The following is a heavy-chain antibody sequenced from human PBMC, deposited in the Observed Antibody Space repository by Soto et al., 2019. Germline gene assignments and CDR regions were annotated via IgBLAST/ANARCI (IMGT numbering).Heavy chain of an antibody. CDR1: GGTFSSYA. Sequence: SVKVSCKASGGTFSSYAISWVRQAPGQGLEWMGGIIPIFGTANYAQKFQGRVTITADESTSTAYMELSSLRSEDTAVYYCARWFGEENSYYYYYGMDVWGQGTTVTVS. V-gene: IGHV1-69*13. J-gene: IGHJ6*02. CDR3: ARWFGEENSYYYYYGMDV. D-gene: IGHD3-10*01. CDR2: IIPIFGTA.